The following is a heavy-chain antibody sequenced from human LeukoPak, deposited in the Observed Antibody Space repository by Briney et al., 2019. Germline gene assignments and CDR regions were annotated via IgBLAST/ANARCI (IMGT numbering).Heavy chain of an antibody. CDR3: ARQLVYGDYYFDY. CDR2: ISSSGSTI. CDR1: GFIFSDYY. V-gene: IGHV3-11*04. J-gene: IGHJ4*02. D-gene: IGHD4-17*01. Sequence: GGSLRLSCAASGFIFSDYYMSWIRQAPGKGLEWVSYISSSGSTIYYADSMKGRFTISRDNAKNSLFLQMNSLRAEDTAVYFCARQLVYGDYYFDYWGQGTLVTVSS.